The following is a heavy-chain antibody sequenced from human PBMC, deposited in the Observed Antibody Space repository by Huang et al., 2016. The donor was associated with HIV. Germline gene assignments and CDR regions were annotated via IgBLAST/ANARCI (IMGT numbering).Heavy chain of an antibody. CDR3: AKGGSAAAVLDF. V-gene: IGHV3-30*18. CDR2: ISDDAKTK. Sequence: QVQLVESGGGVVQPGRSLRISCAASGFTFSSYGMHWVRQALGKGLGGVAVISDDAKTKYYADSVKGRFSISRDNSKTTVYLQLNSLRLEDTAVYYCAKGGSAAAVLDFWGQGTLVTVSS. CDR1: GFTFSSYG. J-gene: IGHJ4*02. D-gene: IGHD6-13*01.